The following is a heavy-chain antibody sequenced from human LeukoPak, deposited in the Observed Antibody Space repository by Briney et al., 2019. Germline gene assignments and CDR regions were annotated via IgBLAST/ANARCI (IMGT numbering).Heavy chain of an antibody. CDR2: IYYTGST. Sequence: PSETLFLTCTVSGGSISSSHYYWGWIRQPPGKGLEWIGSIYYTGSTYYNPSLKSRVTISVDTSKNQFSLKLRFATAADTAVYYCAILPATDTYYYDNSGYYRPGVHWGQGTLVTVSS. CDR3: AILPATDTYYYDNSGYYRPGVH. CDR1: GGSISSSHYY. J-gene: IGHJ4*02. D-gene: IGHD3-22*01. V-gene: IGHV4-39*07.